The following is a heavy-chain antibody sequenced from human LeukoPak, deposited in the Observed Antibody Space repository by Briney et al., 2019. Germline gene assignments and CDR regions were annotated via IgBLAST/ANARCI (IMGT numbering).Heavy chain of an antibody. CDR3: ARSGGNYYDTDAFDI. CDR2: ILYSGST. CDR1: RGSISSSSYH. D-gene: IGHD1-26*01. Sequence: SETLSLICTVSRGSISSSSYHWGWIRQPPGKGLEWIGGILYSGSTFYNPSLRSRVTISVDTSKNQFSLKLSSVTAADTAVYYCARSGGNYYDTDAFDIWGQGTMVTVSS. V-gene: IGHV4-39*07. J-gene: IGHJ3*02.